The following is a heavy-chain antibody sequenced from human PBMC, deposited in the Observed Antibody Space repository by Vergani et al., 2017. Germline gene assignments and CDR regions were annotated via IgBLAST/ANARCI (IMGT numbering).Heavy chain of an antibody. V-gene: IGHV1-69*01. D-gene: IGHD4-23*01. CDR2: IIPIFGTA. CDR1: GGTFSSYA. J-gene: IGHJ4*02. Sequence: QVQLVQSGAEVKKPGSSVKVSCKASGGTFSSYAISWVRQAPGQGLEWMGGIIPIFGTANYAQKFQGRVTITAAESTSTAYMELSSLRSEDTAVYYRASPGFDYGGNSGLDYWGQGTLVTVSS. CDR3: ASPGFDYGGNSGLDY.